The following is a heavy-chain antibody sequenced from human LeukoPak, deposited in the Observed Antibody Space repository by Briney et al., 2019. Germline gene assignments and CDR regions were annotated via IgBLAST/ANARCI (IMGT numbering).Heavy chain of an antibody. D-gene: IGHD3-10*01. CDR3: AKDFLPHISMVRGVTTLFDF. Sequence: GGSLRLSCAASGFTFSSYGMHWVRQAPGKGLERVIGISYDGSNKYYADSVKGRFTISRDNSKNTLYLQMNSLRAEDTAVYYCAKDFLPHISMVRGVTTLFDFWGQGTLVTVSS. V-gene: IGHV3-30*18. J-gene: IGHJ4*02. CDR2: ISYDGSNK. CDR1: GFTFSSYG.